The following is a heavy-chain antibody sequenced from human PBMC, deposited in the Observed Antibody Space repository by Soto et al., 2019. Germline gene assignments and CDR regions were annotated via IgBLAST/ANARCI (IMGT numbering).Heavy chain of an antibody. V-gene: IGHV1-2*02. D-gene: IGHD1-7*01. CDR2: INPKSGGT. CDR3: AREPPLYNWNFLGSYGMDV. CDR1: GYTVTDYY. Sequence: ASVKVSCKASGYTVTDYYMNWVRQAPGQGLEWMGWINPKSGGTNYAQKFQGRVTMTRDTSIGIVYMELSRLRSEDVAVYYCAREPPLYNWNFLGSYGMDVWGQGTTVTVSS. J-gene: IGHJ6*02.